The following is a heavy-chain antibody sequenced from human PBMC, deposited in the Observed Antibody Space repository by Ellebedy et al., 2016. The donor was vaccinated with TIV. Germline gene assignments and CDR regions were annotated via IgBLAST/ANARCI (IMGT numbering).Heavy chain of an antibody. Sequence: GGSLRLXXAASGFTFRNYDMSWVRQTSGNGLEWVSGIGTAGDTYYPGSVKGRFTVPRDNDKNSLYLQMNNLGAEDTAVYYCARANGGPVAGFLDDWGHGTLVTVSS. CDR3: ARANGGPVAGFLDD. D-gene: IGHD6-19*01. CDR2: IGTAGDT. CDR1: GFTFRNYD. V-gene: IGHV3-13*01. J-gene: IGHJ4*01.